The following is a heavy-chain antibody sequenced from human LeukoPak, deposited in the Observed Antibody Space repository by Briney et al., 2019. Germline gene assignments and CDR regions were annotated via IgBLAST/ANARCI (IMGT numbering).Heavy chain of an antibody. J-gene: IGHJ3*02. CDR1: GFTFGSYS. Sequence: GGSLRLSCAASGFTFGSYSMNWVRQAPGKGLEWVSSISSSSSYIYYADSVKGRFTISRDNAKNSLYLQMNSLRAEDTAVYYCARDNDYFDAFDIWGQGTMVTVSS. CDR2: ISSSSSYI. V-gene: IGHV3-21*01. CDR3: ARDNDYFDAFDI. D-gene: IGHD2/OR15-2a*01.